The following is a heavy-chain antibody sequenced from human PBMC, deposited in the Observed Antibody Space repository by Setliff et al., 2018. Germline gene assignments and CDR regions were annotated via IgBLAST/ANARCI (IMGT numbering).Heavy chain of an antibody. CDR1: GGSISSSSYY. V-gene: IGHV4-61*09. Sequence: SETLSLTCTVSGGSISSSSYYWGWIRQPAGKGLEWIGHIYTGGSTNYNPSLKSRVTISVDTSKNQFSLKLSSVTAADTAVYYCARAVSSGGPKEYRSGRYWATYNWFDPWGQGTLVTVSS. CDR2: IYTGGST. CDR3: ARAVSSGGPKEYRSGRYWATYNWFDP. D-gene: IGHD6-19*01. J-gene: IGHJ5*02.